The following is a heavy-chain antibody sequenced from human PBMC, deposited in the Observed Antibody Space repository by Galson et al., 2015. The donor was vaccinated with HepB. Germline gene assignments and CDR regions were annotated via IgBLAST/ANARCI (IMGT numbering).Heavy chain of an antibody. CDR3: ASLTTVTTDAFDI. CDR2: INAGNGNT. Sequence: SVKVSCKASGYTFTSYAMHWVRQAPGQRLEWMGWINAGNGNTKYSQKFQGRVTITRDTSASTAYMELSSLRSEDTAVYYCASLTTVTTDAFDIWGQGTMVTVSS. J-gene: IGHJ3*02. V-gene: IGHV1-3*01. D-gene: IGHD4-17*01. CDR1: GYTFTSYA.